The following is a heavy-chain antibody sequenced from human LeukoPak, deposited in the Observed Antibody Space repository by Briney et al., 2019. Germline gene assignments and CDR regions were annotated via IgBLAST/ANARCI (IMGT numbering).Heavy chain of an antibody. CDR2: IKSKTDGGTT. J-gene: IGHJ4*02. D-gene: IGHD2-2*01. Sequence: KPGGSLRLSCTTSGFTFGNAWMSWVRQAPGKGLEWVGRIKSKTDGGTTDYAAPVKGRFTISRDGSKNTLYLQMNSLKTEDTAVYYCTKYLAGGYDYWGQGTLVTVSS. V-gene: IGHV3-15*01. CDR1: GFTFGNAW. CDR3: TKYLAGGYDY.